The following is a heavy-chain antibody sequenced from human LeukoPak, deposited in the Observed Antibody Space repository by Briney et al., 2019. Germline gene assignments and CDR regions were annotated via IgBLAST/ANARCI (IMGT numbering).Heavy chain of an antibody. D-gene: IGHD3-22*01. J-gene: IGHJ4*02. V-gene: IGHV3-53*01. CDR2: IYSGGST. Sequence: PGGSLRLSCAASGFTVSSNYMSWVRQAPGKGLEWASVIYSGGSTYYADSVKGRFTISRDNSKNTLYLQMNSLRAEDTAVYYCARDAGLHYYDSSGYLDWGQGTLVTVSS. CDR1: GFTVSSNY. CDR3: ARDAGLHYYDSSGYLD.